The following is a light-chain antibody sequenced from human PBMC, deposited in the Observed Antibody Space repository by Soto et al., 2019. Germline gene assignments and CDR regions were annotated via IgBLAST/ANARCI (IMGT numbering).Light chain of an antibody. V-gene: IGLV2-14*01. Sequence: QSALTQPASVSGSPGQSITISCTGTSSDVGSYNYVSWYQQHPGKAPKLMIYEVSNRPSGVSNRFSGSKSGNTASLTISGLQSEEEATYYCSAYTRIRTRVFGGGTKLTVL. J-gene: IGLJ3*02. CDR3: SAYTRIRTRV. CDR2: EVS. CDR1: SSDVGSYNY.